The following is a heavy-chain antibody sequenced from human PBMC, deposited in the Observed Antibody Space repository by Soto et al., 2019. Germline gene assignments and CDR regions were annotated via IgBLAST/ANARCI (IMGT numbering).Heavy chain of an antibody. CDR1: GFTCSSYA. Sequence: QVQLVESGGGVVQPGRSLRLSCAASGFTCSSYAMHWVCQAPGKGLVWVAVISEDGSDKYYTGSVKARFTLSRDNSKKQLDVQLNSLRAEDTAVYYCARNRDYAPPYGTAVWGQGTTVTVSS. CDR2: ISEDGSDK. D-gene: IGHD4-17*01. CDR3: ARNRDYAPPYGTAV. J-gene: IGHJ6*01. V-gene: IGHV3-30-3*01.